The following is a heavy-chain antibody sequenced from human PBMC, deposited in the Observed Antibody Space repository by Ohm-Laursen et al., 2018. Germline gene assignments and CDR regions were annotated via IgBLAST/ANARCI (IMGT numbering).Heavy chain of an antibody. V-gene: IGHV4-39*01. CDR3: ARRTYGELYFGY. CDR2: IYYSGTT. CDR1: GGSISSSSYY. D-gene: IGHD2-8*01. J-gene: IGHJ4*02. Sequence: DTLSLTCTVSGGSISSSSYYWGWIRQPPGKGLEWIGSIYYSGTTYYNPSLKSRVTISIDTSKNQFSLKLSSLTAADAAVYYCARRTYGELYFGYWGQGTLVTVSS.